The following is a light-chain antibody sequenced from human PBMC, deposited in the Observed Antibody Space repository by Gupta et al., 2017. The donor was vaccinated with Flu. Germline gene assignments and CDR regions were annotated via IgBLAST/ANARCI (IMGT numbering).Light chain of an antibody. CDR3: GTWASRRRYV. V-gene: IGLV1-51*01. CDR2: DGN. CDR1: RSNIGSNV. Sequence: QKVTISCAGARSNIGSNVVSWYQHHPGKAPKLLIYDGNNRPSGMPDRFSDSKSDNSATLTIAGLQAGDEAIYYCGTWASRRRYVFGTGTKVTVL. J-gene: IGLJ1*01.